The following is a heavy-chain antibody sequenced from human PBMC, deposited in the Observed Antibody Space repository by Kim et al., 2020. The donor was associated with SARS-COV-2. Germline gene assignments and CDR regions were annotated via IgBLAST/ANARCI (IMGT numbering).Heavy chain of an antibody. CDR2: ST. V-gene: IGHV4-4*07. Sequence: STNYNPSLKSRVTMSVDTSKNQFSLKLSSVTAADTAVYYCARGNMATTSSWGQGTLVTVSS. J-gene: IGHJ4*02. CDR3: ARGNMATTSS. D-gene: IGHD5-12*01.